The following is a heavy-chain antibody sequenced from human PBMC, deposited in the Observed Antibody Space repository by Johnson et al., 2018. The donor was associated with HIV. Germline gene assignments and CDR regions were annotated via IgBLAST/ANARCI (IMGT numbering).Heavy chain of an antibody. V-gene: IGHV3-30*04. CDR1: GFTFSSYA. CDR3: VKEGITMEVDI. CDR2: ISYDGSNK. J-gene: IGHJ3*02. Sequence: VQLVESGGGVVQPGRSLRLSCAASGFTFSSYAIHWVRQAPGKGLEWVAVISYDGSNKYYADSVKGRFTISRDNSKNTLYLQMNSLRDEDTAVYYCVKEGITMEVDIWGQGTMVTVSS. D-gene: IGHD1-14*01.